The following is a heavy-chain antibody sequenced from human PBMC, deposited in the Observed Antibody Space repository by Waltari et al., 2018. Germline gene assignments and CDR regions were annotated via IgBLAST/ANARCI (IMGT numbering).Heavy chain of an antibody. J-gene: IGHJ4*02. Sequence: QVQLVESGGGVVQPGRSLRRPCAASGFPFSSHGMHWVRQAPGKGLEWVAVIWYDGSNKYYADSVKGRFTISRDNSKNTLYLQMNSLRAEDTAVYYCARELVYWGQGTLVTVSS. CDR2: IWYDGSNK. CDR1: GFPFSSHG. D-gene: IGHD2-8*02. CDR3: ARELVY. V-gene: IGHV3-33*01.